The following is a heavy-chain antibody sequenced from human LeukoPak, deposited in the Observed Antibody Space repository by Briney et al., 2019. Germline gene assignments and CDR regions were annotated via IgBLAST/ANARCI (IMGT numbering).Heavy chain of an antibody. J-gene: IGHJ6*03. V-gene: IGHV1-24*01. CDR2: FDPEDGET. CDR1: GYTFTSYY. CDR3: ATETISSSPNYYYYMDV. D-gene: IGHD6-6*01. Sequence: ASVKVSCKASGYTFTSYYMHWVRQAPGKGLEWMGGFDPEDGETIYAQKFRGRVTMTEDTSTDTAYMELSSLRSEDTAVYYCATETISSSPNYYYYMDVWGKGTTVTVSS.